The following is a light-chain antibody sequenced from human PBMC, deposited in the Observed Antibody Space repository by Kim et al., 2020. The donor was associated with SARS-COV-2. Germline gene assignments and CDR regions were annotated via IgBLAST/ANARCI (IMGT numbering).Light chain of an antibody. J-gene: IGKJ2*03. CDR3: QQYKDSPYS. Sequence: DIQVTQSPSTLSASVGDRVVITCRTSRSVNDWLAWYQQKPGKGPNLLIFEASTLESGVPSRFRGGGSGTEFTLTITSLLPEDFATYYCQQYKDSPYSFGQGTKLGI. V-gene: IGKV1-5*01. CDR1: RSVNDW. CDR2: EAS.